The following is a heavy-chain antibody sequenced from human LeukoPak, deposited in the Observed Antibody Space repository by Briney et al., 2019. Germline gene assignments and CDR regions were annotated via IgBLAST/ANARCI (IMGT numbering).Heavy chain of an antibody. J-gene: IGHJ6*03. V-gene: IGHV3-21*01. D-gene: IGHD6-6*01. CDR2: ISTSSRYI. Sequence: GGSLRLSCAASGFTFSTYSMNWVRQAPGKGLEWVSSISTSSRYIYYADSVKGRFTTSRDNAKNSLYLQMNSLRAEDTAVYYCARAAQYSSSSQYYYMDVWGKGTTVTVSS. CDR3: ARAAQYSSSSQYYYMDV. CDR1: GFTFSTYS.